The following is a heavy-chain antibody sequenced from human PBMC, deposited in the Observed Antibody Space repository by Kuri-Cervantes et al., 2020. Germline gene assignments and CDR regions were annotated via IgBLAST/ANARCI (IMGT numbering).Heavy chain of an antibody. CDR1: GFTFSSYI. Sequence: GESLKISCAASGFTFSSYIMNWVRQAPGKGPEWVSYISSSSSTKYYVDSVKGRITISRDNAKNSLSLQMNGLRDGDTAVYYCARDFGAFWSGYYSQGGDMDVGGKGTTVTVSS. D-gene: IGHD3-3*01. CDR2: ISSSSSTK. V-gene: IGHV3-48*02. J-gene: IGHJ6*03. CDR3: ARDFGAFWSGYYSQGGDMDV.